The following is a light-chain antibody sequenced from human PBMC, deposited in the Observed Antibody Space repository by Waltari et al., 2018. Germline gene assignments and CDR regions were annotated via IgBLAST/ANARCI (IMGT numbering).Light chain of an antibody. CDR1: QSVHNNY. Sequence: EIVLTQSPGTLSLFPGERATLSCRASQSVHNNYLAWYQQKPGQAPRLLIYGASTRATAIPDRFSCSGSGTDFTLTISRLEPEDCAVYFCQQYARTPPTFGGGTKVEIK. CDR2: GAS. V-gene: IGKV3-20*01. J-gene: IGKJ4*01. CDR3: QQYARTPPT.